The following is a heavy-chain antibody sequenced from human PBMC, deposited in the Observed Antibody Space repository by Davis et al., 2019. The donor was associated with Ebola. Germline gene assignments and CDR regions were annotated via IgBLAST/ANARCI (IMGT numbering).Heavy chain of an antibody. J-gene: IGHJ1*01. V-gene: IGHV3-9*01. Sequence: PGGSLRLSCAASGFTFDDYAMHWVRQAPGKGLEWVSGISWNSGSIGYADSVKGRFTISRDNSKNTLYLQMNSLRAEDTAVYYCARGGLRDGGNLEHWGQGTLVTVSS. D-gene: IGHD4-23*01. CDR3: ARGGLRDGGNLEH. CDR2: ISWNSGSI. CDR1: GFTFDDYA.